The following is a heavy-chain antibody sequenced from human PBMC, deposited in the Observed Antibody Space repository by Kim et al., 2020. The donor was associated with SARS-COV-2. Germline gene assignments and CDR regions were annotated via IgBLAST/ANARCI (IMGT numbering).Heavy chain of an antibody. CDR3: AKVDTSYDILTGYSYTGLDY. V-gene: IGHV3-23*01. J-gene: IGHJ4*02. Sequence: GGSLRLSCAASGFTFSSYAMSWVRQAPGKGLEWVSAISGSGGSTYYADSVKGRFTISRDNSKNTLYLQMNSLRAEDTAVYYCAKVDTSYDILTGYSYTGLDYWGQGTLVTVSS. CDR2: ISGSGGST. D-gene: IGHD3-9*01. CDR1: GFTFSSYA.